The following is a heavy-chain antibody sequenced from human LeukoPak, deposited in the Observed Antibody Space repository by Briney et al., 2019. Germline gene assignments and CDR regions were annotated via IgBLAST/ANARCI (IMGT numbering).Heavy chain of an antibody. Sequence: SETLSLTCTVSGGSISSYYWSWIRQPAGKGLEWIGRIYTSGSTNYNPSLKSRVTMSVDTSKNRFSLKPSSVTAADTAVYYCARQDYYDSSAPFDYWGQGTLVTVSS. CDR3: ARQDYYDSSAPFDY. J-gene: IGHJ4*02. V-gene: IGHV4-4*07. CDR2: IYTSGST. CDR1: GGSISSYY. D-gene: IGHD3-22*01.